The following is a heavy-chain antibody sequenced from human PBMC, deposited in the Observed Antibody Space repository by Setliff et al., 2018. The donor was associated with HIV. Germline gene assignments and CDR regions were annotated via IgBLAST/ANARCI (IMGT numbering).Heavy chain of an antibody. V-gene: IGHV1-2*02. Sequence: ASVKVSCKASGYTFTGHYLHWVRQAPGQGLEWMGWVDPNSGDTNYAQKFQGRVTITSDTSVSTAYMELRRLSSDDTAVYYCARESGDYSDYSDWGQGTLVTVSS. J-gene: IGHJ4*02. CDR2: VDPNSGDT. D-gene: IGHD4-17*01. CDR1: GYTFTGHY. CDR3: ARESGDYSDYSD.